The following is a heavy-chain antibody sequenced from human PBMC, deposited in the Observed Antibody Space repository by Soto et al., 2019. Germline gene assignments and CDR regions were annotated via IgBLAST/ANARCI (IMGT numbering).Heavy chain of an antibody. Sequence: QVQLVESGGGVVQPGRSLRLSCAASGFTFSSYAMHWVRQAPGKGLEWVAVISYDGSNKYYADSVKGRFTISRDNSENTLYLQMNSLRAADTAVYRLARVNHYDYVWGTSRYVEHTGYWGQGTLVTVSS. V-gene: IGHV3-30-3*01. J-gene: IGHJ4*02. CDR2: ISYDGSNK. D-gene: IGHD3-16*02. CDR3: ARVNHYDYVWGTSRYVEHTGY. CDR1: GFTFSSYA.